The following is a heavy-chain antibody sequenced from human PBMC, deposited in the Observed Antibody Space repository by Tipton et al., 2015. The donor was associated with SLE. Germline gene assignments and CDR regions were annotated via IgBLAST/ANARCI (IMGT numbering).Heavy chain of an antibody. CDR2: IYTSGST. CDR1: GGSISSYY. Sequence: TLSLTCTVSGGSISSYYWSWIRQPPGKGLEWIGCIYTSGSTNYNPSLKSRVTMSVDTSKNQFSLKLSSVTAADTAVYYCARDTGSTVDYWGQGTLVTVSS. V-gene: IGHV4-4*07. D-gene: IGHD6-13*01. CDR3: ARDTGSTVDY. J-gene: IGHJ4*02.